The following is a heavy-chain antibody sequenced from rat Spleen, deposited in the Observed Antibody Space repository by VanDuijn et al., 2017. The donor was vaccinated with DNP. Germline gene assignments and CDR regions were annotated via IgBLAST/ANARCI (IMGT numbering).Heavy chain of an antibody. CDR3: ARDLYIARPKGAMDA. CDR1: GFSLTTYH. V-gene: IGHV2-32*01. CDR2: MWSDGDT. Sequence: VQLQESGPGLVKPSQTLSLTCSVSGFSLTTYHVHWVRQPPGKGPEWMGVMWSDGDTSYNSALKSRLSINRATSKSQVFLRMNSLQSEGTATYYCARDLYIARPKGAMDAWGQGTSVTVSS. D-gene: IGHD1-2*01. J-gene: IGHJ4*01.